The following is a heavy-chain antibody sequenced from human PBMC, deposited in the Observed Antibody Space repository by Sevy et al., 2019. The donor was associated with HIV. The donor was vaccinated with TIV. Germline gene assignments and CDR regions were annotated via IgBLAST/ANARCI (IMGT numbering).Heavy chain of an antibody. Sequence: SETLSLTCAVYRGSFTGYYWSWIRQPPGKGLEWIGEINHSGSTTYNPSLKSRVTISVDTSKNQFSLRLTSVTAADTAVYYCARGVGNSYGYDPDYWGQGTPVTVSS. CDR2: INHSGST. D-gene: IGHD5-18*01. J-gene: IGHJ4*02. CDR3: ARGVGNSYGYDPDY. V-gene: IGHV4-34*01. CDR1: RGSFTGYY.